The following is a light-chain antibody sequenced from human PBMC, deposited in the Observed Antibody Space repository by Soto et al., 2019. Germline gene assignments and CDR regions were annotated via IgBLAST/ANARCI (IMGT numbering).Light chain of an antibody. CDR2: GAS. CDR1: QSVSSSY. CDR3: QQYGSSPPT. J-gene: IGKJ2*01. V-gene: IGKV3-20*01. Sequence: EIVLTQSPGTLSLSPGERATLSCRASQSVSSSYLAWYQQKPGQAPRLLIYGASSRATGIPDRFSGSGSGTDLTLTISRLEPEDCAVYYCQQYGSSPPTFGQGTKLEIK.